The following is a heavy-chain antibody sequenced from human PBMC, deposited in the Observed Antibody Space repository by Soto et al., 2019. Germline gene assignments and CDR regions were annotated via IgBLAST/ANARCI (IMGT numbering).Heavy chain of an antibody. CDR3: VGESYYRLDY. Sequence: ESGGGLVQPGGSLRLSCAASGFILSDYHMNWVRQAPGKGLEWVGRSANKSNTYTTQYAASARGRFVISRDASENFLYLEMNSLKTEDTAVYYCVGESYYRLDYWGQGALVTVSS. J-gene: IGHJ4*02. D-gene: IGHD3-16*01. CDR2: SANKSNTYTT. V-gene: IGHV3-72*01. CDR1: GFILSDYH.